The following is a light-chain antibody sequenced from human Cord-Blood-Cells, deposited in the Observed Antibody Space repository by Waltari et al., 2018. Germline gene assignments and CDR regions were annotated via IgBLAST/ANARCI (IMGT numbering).Light chain of an antibody. CDR2: AAS. J-gene: IGKJ1*01. CDR3: QQSYSTRRT. CDR1: QTISSY. V-gene: IGKV1-39*01. Sequence: DIQMTQSPSSLSASVGARVPIPYRASQTISSYLNWYQQKPGKAPKLLIYAASSLQSGVPSRFRGSGSGTDCTLIISSLQPEDVATYYCQQSYSTRRTFGQGTKVEIK.